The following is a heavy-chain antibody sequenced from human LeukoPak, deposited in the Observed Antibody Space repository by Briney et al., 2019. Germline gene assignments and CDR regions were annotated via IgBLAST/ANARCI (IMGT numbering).Heavy chain of an antibody. J-gene: IGHJ4*02. Sequence: PGGSLRLSCAASGFTFSSYAMSWVRQAPGKGREWVSAISGSGGSTYYADSVKGRFTISRDNSKNTLYLQMNSLRAEDTAVHYCAKDDIVVVVAATHFDYWGQGTLVTVSS. D-gene: IGHD2-15*01. CDR2: ISGSGGST. CDR3: AKDDIVVVVAATHFDY. CDR1: GFTFSSYA. V-gene: IGHV3-23*01.